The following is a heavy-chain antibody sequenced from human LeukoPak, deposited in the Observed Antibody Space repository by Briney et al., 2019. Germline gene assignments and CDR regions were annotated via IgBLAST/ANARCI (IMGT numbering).Heavy chain of an antibody. CDR1: RFTFRSYS. V-gene: IGHV3-30*02. J-gene: IGHJ6*03. CDR3: AKDRPYYMDV. CDR2: IRYDGSDK. Sequence: GGSLRLSCAASRFTFRSYSMNWVRQAPGKGLEGVAFIRYDGSDKYYADSVKGRFTISRDNSKNTLYLQMNSLRAEDTAVYYCAKDRPYYMDVWGKGTAVTVSS.